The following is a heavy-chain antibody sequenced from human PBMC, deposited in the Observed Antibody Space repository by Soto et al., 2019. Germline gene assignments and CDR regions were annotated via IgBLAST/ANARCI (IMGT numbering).Heavy chain of an antibody. D-gene: IGHD3-10*01. Sequence: SETLSLTCTVSGGSISSGDYYWSWIRQPPGKGLEWIGYIYYSGSTYYNPSLKSRVTISVDTSKNQFSLKLSSVTAADTAVYYCARSSSMVRGVIITWGQGTLVTVS. CDR3: ARSSSMVRGVIIT. J-gene: IGHJ4*02. CDR2: IYYSGST. CDR1: GGSISSGDYY. V-gene: IGHV4-30-4*01.